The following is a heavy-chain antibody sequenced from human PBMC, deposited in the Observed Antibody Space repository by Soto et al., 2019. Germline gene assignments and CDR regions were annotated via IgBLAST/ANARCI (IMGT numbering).Heavy chain of an antibody. CDR2: IIPIFGTA. D-gene: IGHD4-17*01. J-gene: IGHJ6*02. CDR3: AREGNHRTTVTSPYYYYYGMDV. V-gene: IGHV1-69*13. CDR1: GGTFSSYA. Sequence: SVKVSCKASGGTFSSYAISWVRQAPGQGLEWMGGIIPIFGTANYAQKFQGRVTITADESTSTAYMELSSLRSEDTAVYYRAREGNHRTTVTSPYYYYYGMDVWGQGTTVTVSS.